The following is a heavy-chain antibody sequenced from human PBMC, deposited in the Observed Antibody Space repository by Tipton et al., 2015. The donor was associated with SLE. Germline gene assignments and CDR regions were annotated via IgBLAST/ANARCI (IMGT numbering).Heavy chain of an antibody. CDR1: GGPISGSSHH. V-gene: IGHV4-39*01. D-gene: IGHD6-19*01. CDR2: LYYSWTAERT. J-gene: IGHJ4*02. CDR3: AIHSGKSYED. Sequence: TLSLTCTVTGGPISGSSHHWDWIRQSTGRGLEWIGSLYYSWTAERTDYKPSLKSRVSMSVDASKNQFSLKLSSVTAADTALYYCAIHSGKSYEDWGQGTMVTVSS.